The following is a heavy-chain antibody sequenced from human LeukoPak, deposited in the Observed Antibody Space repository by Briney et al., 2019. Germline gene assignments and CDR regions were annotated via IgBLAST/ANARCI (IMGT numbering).Heavy chain of an antibody. D-gene: IGHD3-10*01. CDR1: GYIFANYW. J-gene: IGHJ3*02. Sequence: GESLKISCKGSGYIFANYWIAWVRQMPGKGLEWMGVVYPGHDSDTRYSPSFQGQVTVSADKSISTAYLQWTSLEASDTAMYYCARNHYYGAGTYYNLFDAVDIWGQGTMVTVSS. CDR3: ARNHYYGAGTYYNLFDAVDI. CDR2: VYPGHDSDT. V-gene: IGHV5-51*01.